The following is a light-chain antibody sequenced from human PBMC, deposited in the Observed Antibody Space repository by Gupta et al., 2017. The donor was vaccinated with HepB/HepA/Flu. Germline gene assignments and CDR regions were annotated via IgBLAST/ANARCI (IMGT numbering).Light chain of an antibody. Sequence: QSALTQPRSVSGSPGQSVTISCTGPDNDIGYYNYVSWYQHHPGKAPKLMISDVTDRPSGVPDRFSGSKSGNTASLTISGLQADDEADYYCCSDAGSYTYVFGTGSKVTVL. J-gene: IGLJ1*01. CDR3: CSDAGSYTYV. CDR2: DVT. CDR1: DNDIGYYNY. V-gene: IGLV2-11*01.